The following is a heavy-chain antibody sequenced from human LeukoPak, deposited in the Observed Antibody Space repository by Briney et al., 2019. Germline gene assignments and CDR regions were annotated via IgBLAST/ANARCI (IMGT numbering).Heavy chain of an antibody. CDR3: ARDPGIAAAVNAFDI. D-gene: IGHD6-13*01. V-gene: IGHV3-66*01. Sequence: GGSLRLSCAASGFTVSSNYMSWVRQAPGKGLEWVSVIYSGGSTYYADSVKGRFTISRDNSKNTLYLQMNSLRAEDTAVYYCARDPGIAAAVNAFDIWGQGTMVTVSS. CDR2: IYSGGST. J-gene: IGHJ3*02. CDR1: GFTVSSNY.